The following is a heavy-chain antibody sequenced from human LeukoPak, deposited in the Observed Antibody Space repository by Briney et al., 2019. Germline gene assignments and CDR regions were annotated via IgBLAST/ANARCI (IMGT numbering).Heavy chain of an antibody. J-gene: IGHJ3*02. V-gene: IGHV3-7*01. Sequence: GGSLRLSCAASGFTFSSYWMSWVRQAPGKGLEWVANIKQDGSEKYYVDSVKGRFTISRDNAKNSLYLQMNSLRAEDTAVYYCARDWASGYFDWLPPFDIWGQGTMVTVSS. D-gene: IGHD3-9*01. CDR2: IKQDGSEK. CDR3: ARDWASGYFDWLPPFDI. CDR1: GFTFSSYW.